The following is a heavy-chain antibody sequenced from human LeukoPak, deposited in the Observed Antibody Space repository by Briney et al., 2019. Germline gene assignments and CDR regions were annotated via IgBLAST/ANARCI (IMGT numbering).Heavy chain of an antibody. D-gene: IGHD2-15*01. J-gene: IGHJ5*02. V-gene: IGHV1-24*01. Sequence: ASVKVSCKVSGYTLTELSMHWVRQAPGKGLEWMGGFDPEDGETIYAQKFQGRVTMTEDTSTDKAYMEMSSLRSEDTAVYYCATGCSGGSCYSWHWFDPWGQGTLVTVSS. CDR2: FDPEDGET. CDR3: ATGCSGGSCYSWHWFDP. CDR1: GYTLTELS.